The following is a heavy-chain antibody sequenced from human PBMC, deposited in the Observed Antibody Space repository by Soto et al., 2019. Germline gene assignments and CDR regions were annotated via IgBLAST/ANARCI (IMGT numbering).Heavy chain of an antibody. D-gene: IGHD1-26*01. Sequence: QITLKESGPTLVKPTQTLTLMCTFSGFSLSTDGESVAWIRQPPGKALEWLALIYWDDDERYSPSLKTRLTFTRDTSQNQVVLTMTNMDPADTAKYYCAHRRGQGKWEIAFDSWGQGTLVTVSS. CDR3: AHRRGQGKWEIAFDS. CDR2: IYWDDDE. V-gene: IGHV2-5*02. CDR1: GFSLSTDGES. J-gene: IGHJ4*02.